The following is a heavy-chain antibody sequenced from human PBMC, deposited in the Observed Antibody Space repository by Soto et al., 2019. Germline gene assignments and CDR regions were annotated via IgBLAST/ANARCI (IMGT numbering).Heavy chain of an antibody. CDR2: IYYSGST. V-gene: IGHV4-39*01. CDR3: VRPSLEKRGELEGAFDI. CDR1: GGSISSSSYH. Sequence: SQTLSLPCTVSGGSISSSSYHWGWIRQPPGKGLEWIGSIYYSGSTYYNPSLKSRVTISVDTSKNQFSLKLSSVTAADTAVYYCVRPSLEKRGELEGAFDIWGKGTMDTVSS. D-gene: IGHD1-7*01. J-gene: IGHJ3*02.